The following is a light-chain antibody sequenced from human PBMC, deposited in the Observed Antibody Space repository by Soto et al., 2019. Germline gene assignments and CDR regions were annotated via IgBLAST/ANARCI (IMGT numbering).Light chain of an antibody. CDR1: SSDIGAYNY. CDR2: DVS. J-gene: IGLJ3*02. V-gene: IGLV2-14*01. Sequence: QSALTQPASVSGSPGQSITISCTGTSSDIGAYNYVSWYQQHPGKAPELMISDVSNRPSGVSNRFSGSKSGNTASLTISGLQAEDEADYYCASYTSNNTVMFGGGTKVTVL. CDR3: ASYTSNNTVM.